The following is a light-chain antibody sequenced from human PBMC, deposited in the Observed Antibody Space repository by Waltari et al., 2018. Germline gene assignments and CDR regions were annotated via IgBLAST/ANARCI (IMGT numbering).Light chain of an antibody. Sequence: QAALTQPPSASGSPGQSVTIPCTGTSSDVGDYHYVSWYQQHPGKAPKLMIYEVSKRPSGVPDRFSGSKSGNTASLTVSGLQAEDEADYYCSSYAGSNNYVFGTGTKVTVL. V-gene: IGLV2-8*01. CDR1: SSDVGDYHY. J-gene: IGLJ1*01. CDR3: SSYAGSNNYV. CDR2: EVS.